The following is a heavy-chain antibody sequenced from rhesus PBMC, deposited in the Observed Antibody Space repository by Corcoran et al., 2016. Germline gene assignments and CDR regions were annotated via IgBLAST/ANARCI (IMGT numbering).Heavy chain of an antibody. D-gene: IGHD5-30*01. CDR3: AKDPGYSGY. Sequence: EVQLVETGGGLVQPGGSLKLSCAASGFTFSSYGMSWFRQAPGKGIVRVSAINSGGGSTYYADSVKGRFTISRDNSKNTLSLQMNSLRAEDTAVYYCAKDPGYSGYWGQGVLVTVSS. CDR2: INSGGGST. J-gene: IGHJ4*01. CDR1: GFTFSSYG. V-gene: IGHV3S5*01.